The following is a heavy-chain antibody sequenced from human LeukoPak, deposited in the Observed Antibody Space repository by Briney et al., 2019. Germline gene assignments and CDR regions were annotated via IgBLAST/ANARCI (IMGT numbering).Heavy chain of an antibody. CDR1: GYSFTSYW. J-gene: IGHJ4*02. Sequence: GESLKISCKGSGYSFTSYWIGWVRPMPGKGLEWMGIIYPGDSDTRYSPSFQGQVTISADKSISTAYLQWSSLKASDTAMYYCARLSIGYCSGGSCYPTDWGQGTLVTVSS. D-gene: IGHD2-15*01. V-gene: IGHV5-51*01. CDR2: IYPGDSDT. CDR3: ARLSIGYCSGGSCYPTD.